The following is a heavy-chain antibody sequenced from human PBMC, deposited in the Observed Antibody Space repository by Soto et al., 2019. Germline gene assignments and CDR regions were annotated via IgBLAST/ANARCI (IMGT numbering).Heavy chain of an antibody. V-gene: IGHV3-30*18. CDR1: GFTFSDYA. CDR3: AKGGRQWLVTSDFNY. Sequence: GGSLRISCAASGFTFSDYAMHWVRQAPGKGLEWVAVGSHDGRNTHYADSVKGRFTISRDSSKNTVSLEMTSLRAEDTAVYYCAKGGRQWLVTSDFNYWGQGA. D-gene: IGHD6-19*01. CDR2: GSHDGRNT. J-gene: IGHJ4*02.